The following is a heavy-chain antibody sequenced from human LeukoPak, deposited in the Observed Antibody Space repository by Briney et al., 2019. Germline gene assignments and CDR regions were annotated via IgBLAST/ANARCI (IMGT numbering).Heavy chain of an antibody. D-gene: IGHD1-1*01. V-gene: IGHV4-59*01. Sequence: SETLSLTCTVSGGSISNYYWSWIRQPPGKGLEWIGYIYDSGSTNYNPSLKSRVTISVDTSKNQFSLKLSSVTAADTAVYYCARVGGTNYYYYGVDVWGQGTTVTVSS. CDR1: GGSISNYY. CDR3: ARVGGTNYYYYGVDV. J-gene: IGHJ6*02. CDR2: IYDSGST.